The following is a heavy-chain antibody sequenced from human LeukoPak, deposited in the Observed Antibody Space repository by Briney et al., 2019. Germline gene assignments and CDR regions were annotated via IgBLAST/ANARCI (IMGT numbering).Heavy chain of an antibody. CDR3: ARFLRTALVHMVDY. CDR2: ISTTSTYI. D-gene: IGHD5-18*01. V-gene: IGHV3-21*01. Sequence: PGGSLRLSCAASGFTFSNYGMTWVRQAPGEGLEWVSSISTTSTYIYYADSVKGRFTISRDNAKDSLDLQMNSLRVEDTAVYYCARFLRTALVHMVDYWGRGTLVTLSS. CDR1: GFTFSNYG. J-gene: IGHJ4*02.